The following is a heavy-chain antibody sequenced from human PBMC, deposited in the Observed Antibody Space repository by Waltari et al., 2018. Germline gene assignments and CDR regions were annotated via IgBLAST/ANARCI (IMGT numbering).Heavy chain of an antibody. Sequence: EAQLVQSGGGLVQPGGSLTLSCAASGFTISRFWVTWIRQAAGEGLEWGAHIGPDGSDKYYVDSVKGRFTISRDNAENSLLLQMSSLRVEDTALYYCVGWNDPINSWGQGTLVAVSS. CDR3: VGWNDPINS. D-gene: IGHD1-1*01. V-gene: IGHV3-7*01. CDR2: IGPDGSDK. CDR1: GFTISRFW. J-gene: IGHJ4*02.